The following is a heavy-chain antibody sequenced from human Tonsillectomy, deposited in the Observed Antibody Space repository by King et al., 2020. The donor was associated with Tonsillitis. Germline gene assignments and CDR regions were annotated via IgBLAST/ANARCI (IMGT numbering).Heavy chain of an antibody. V-gene: IGHV4-34*01. D-gene: IGHD3-3*01. J-gene: IGHJ3*02. Sequence: VQLQQRGAGLLKPSETLSLTCAIYGGSFSGYYWSWIRQPPGKGLEWIGEINHSGSTNYNPSLKSRVTIAVDTSKNQFSLRLSSVTAADTAVYYVARDLGVVLRSRGAAAFDIWGVGTMVTVSS. CDR2: INHSGST. CDR1: GGSFSGYY. CDR3: ARDLGVVLRSRGAAAFDI.